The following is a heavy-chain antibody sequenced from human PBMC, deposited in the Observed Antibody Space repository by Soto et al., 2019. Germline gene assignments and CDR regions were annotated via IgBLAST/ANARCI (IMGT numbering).Heavy chain of an antibody. CDR3: ARVGEPADWNNWFDP. Sequence: PGGSLRLSCAASGFTFSSYAMSWVRQAPGKGLEWVSGISGSGVRKYYADSVKGRFTISRDNSKSTLYLQMNSLRAEDTAVYYCARVGEPADWNNWFDPWGQGPMMTFYS. V-gene: IGHV3-23*01. CDR2: ISGSGVRK. CDR1: GFTFSSYA. J-gene: IGHJ5*02. D-gene: IGHD3-10*01.